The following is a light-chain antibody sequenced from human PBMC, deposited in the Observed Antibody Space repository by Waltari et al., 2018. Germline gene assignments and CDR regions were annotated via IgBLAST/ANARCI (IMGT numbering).Light chain of an antibody. Sequence: EVVMTQSPTTLSVSPGERATLSCRASQSVNNNLAWYQQKPGQAPRLVISGASTRATGIPARFSGSGSGTEFTLTISSLQSEDFAVYYCLQYNYWPPWTFGQGTKVEIK. V-gene: IGKV3-15*01. J-gene: IGKJ1*01. CDR2: GAS. CDR1: QSVNNN. CDR3: LQYNYWPPWT.